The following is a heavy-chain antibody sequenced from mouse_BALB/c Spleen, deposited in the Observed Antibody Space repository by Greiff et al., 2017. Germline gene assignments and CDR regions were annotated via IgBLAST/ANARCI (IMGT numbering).Heavy chain of an antibody. Sequence: QVQLKQPGAELVKPGASVKMSCKASGYTFTSYWMHWVKQRPGQGLEWIGVIDPSDSYTSYNQKFKGKATLTVDTSSSTAYMQLSSLTSEDSAVYYCTRRYDDAMDYWGQGTSVTVSS. J-gene: IGHJ4*01. CDR3: TRRYDDAMDY. D-gene: IGHD2-14*01. CDR2: IDPSDSYT. V-gene: IGHV1S127*01. CDR1: GYTFTSYW.